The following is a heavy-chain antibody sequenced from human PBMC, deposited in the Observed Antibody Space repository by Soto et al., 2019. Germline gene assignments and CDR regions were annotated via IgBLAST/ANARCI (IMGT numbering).Heavy chain of an antibody. D-gene: IGHD3-3*01. CDR2: IYYRGST. CDR3: ARSPSYYDFWSGYYETRGAYEN. Sequence: QVQLQESGPGLVKPSETLSLTCTVSGGSVSSGSYYWSWIRQPPGKGLEWIGYIYYRGSTNYNPSLKSRVTISVDTSKNQFSLKLSSVTAADTAVYYCARSPSYYDFWSGYYETRGAYENWGQGTLVTVSS. V-gene: IGHV4-61*01. CDR1: GGSVSSGSYY. J-gene: IGHJ1*01.